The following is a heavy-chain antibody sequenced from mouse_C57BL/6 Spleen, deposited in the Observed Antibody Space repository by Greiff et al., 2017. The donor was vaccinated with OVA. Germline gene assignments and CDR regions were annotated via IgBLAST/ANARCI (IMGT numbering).Heavy chain of an antibody. D-gene: IGHD2-12*01. CDR1: GYTFTSYW. CDR2: IDPNSGGT. V-gene: IGHV1-72*01. Sequence: QVQLQQPGAELVKPGASVKLSCKASGYTFTSYWMHWVKQRPGRGLEWIGRIDPNSGGTKYNEKFKSKATLTVDKPSSTAYMKLSGLTSEDSAVYYCARSTIVTTVGLCYFDDWGTGTTLTVSS. J-gene: IGHJ2*01. CDR3: ARSTIVTTVGLCYFDD.